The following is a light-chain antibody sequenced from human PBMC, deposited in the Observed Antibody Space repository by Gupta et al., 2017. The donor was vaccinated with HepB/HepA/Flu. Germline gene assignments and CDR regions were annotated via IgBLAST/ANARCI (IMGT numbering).Light chain of an antibody. CDR2: WAS. Sequence: DIVMTQSPDSLAGSLGARATINCKSSQSVLYRSNNKNYLAWYQQKPGQPPKLLIYWASTRESGVPDRFSGSGSGTDFTLTISSLQAEDVAVYYCQQYYSTPRTFGQGTKVEIK. V-gene: IGKV4-1*01. J-gene: IGKJ1*01. CDR1: QSVLYRSNNKNY. CDR3: QQYYSTPRT.